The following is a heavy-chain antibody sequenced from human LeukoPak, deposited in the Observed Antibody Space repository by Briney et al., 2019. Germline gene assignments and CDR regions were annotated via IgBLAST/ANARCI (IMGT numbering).Heavy chain of an antibody. Sequence: ASVKVSCKVSGYTLTELSMHWVRQAPGKGLEWMGGFDPEDGETIYAQKFQGRVTMTEDTSTDTAYMELSSLRSEDTAVYYCARRNTEHRYCSSTSCYPGWFDPWGQGTLVTVSS. D-gene: IGHD2-2*01. J-gene: IGHJ5*02. CDR3: ARRNTEHRYCSSTSCYPGWFDP. CDR1: GYTLTELS. CDR2: FDPEDGET. V-gene: IGHV1-24*01.